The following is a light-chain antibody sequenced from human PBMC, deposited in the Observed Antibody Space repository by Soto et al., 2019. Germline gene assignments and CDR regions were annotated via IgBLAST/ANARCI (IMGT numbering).Light chain of an antibody. CDR3: QSYDSSLRGWV. V-gene: IGLV1-40*01. J-gene: IGLJ3*02. Sequence: QSVLTQPPSVSGAPGQRVTISCTGSSSNIGANYDVHWYQHLPRTAPKLLISGDSNRPSGVPDRFSGSKSGTSASLGITGLQAEDEADYYGQSYDSSLRGWVFGGGTKLTVL. CDR2: GDS. CDR1: SSNIGANYD.